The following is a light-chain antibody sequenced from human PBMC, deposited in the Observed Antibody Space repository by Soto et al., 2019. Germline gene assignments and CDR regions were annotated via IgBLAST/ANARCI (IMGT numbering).Light chain of an antibody. CDR1: QSVLTS. J-gene: IGKJ4*01. CDR3: QQYANSPLT. CDR2: DAS. V-gene: IGKV3-20*01. Sequence: EIVLTQSPGTLSLSPGERATLSCRASQSVLTSLAWYQQKPGQAPRLLIYDASSRATAIPDRFSGSGSGTDFTLTLSRLETEDFAVYYCQQYANSPLTFGGGTKVEIK.